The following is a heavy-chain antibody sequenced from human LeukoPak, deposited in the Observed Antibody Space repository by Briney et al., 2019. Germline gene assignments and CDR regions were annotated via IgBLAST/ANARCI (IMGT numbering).Heavy chain of an antibody. Sequence: PGRSLRLSCAASGFTFDDYAMHWVRHAPGKGLEWVSGISWNSGSIGYADSVKGRFTISRDNAKNSLYLQMNSLRAEDTALYYCAKGKSSSSMRWGFDYWGQGTLVTVSS. CDR2: ISWNSGSI. J-gene: IGHJ4*02. D-gene: IGHD6-6*01. CDR3: AKGKSSSSMRWGFDY. CDR1: GFTFDDYA. V-gene: IGHV3-9*01.